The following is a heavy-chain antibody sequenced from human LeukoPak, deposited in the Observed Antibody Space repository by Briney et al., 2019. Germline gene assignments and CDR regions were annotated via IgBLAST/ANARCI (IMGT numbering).Heavy chain of an antibody. CDR2: MYTTGST. CDR1: GGSISSGSYY. Sequence: SETLSLTCDVSGGSISSGSYYWSWIRQPAGKGLEWIGRMYTTGSTNYNPSLKSRVTISGDTSNNQFSLKMSSVTAADTAVYFCARHQEGMVRGVLYYMDVWGKGTTVIISS. D-gene: IGHD3-10*01. V-gene: IGHV4-61*02. J-gene: IGHJ6*03. CDR3: ARHQEGMVRGVLYYMDV.